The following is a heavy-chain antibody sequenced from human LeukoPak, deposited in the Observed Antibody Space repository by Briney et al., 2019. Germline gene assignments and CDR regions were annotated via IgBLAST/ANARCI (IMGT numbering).Heavy chain of an antibody. CDR1: GDTFSNNW. CDR3: PMFSSVHYGEEPFNI. J-gene: IGHJ3*02. CDR2: IKPDGSEK. Sequence: GGSLRLSCAASGDTFSNNWMSWVRQTPGKGLEWVAKIKPDGSEKSYVDSVKGRFTISRDNAKNTLYLQMSGLRTQDTGLYCTPMFSSVHYGEEPFNICSQGTMVTVSS. D-gene: IGHD3-22*01. V-gene: IGHV3-7*01.